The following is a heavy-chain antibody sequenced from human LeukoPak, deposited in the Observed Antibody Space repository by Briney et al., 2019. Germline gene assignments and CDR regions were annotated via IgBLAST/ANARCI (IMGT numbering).Heavy chain of an antibody. V-gene: IGHV1-18*01. CDR3: ARDPSSRYYDSSGYSDY. D-gene: IGHD3-22*01. J-gene: IGHJ4*02. CDR2: ISAYNGNT. CDR1: GYTFTSYG. Sequence: ASVKVSCKASGYTFTSYGISWVRQAPGQGLEWMGWISAYNGNTNYAQKLQGRVTMTTDTSTSTAYMELRSLRSDDTAVCYCARDPSSRYYDSSGYSDYWGQGTLVTVSS.